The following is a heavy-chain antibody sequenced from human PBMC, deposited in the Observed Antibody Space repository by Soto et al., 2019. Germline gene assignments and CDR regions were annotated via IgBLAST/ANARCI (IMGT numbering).Heavy chain of an antibody. CDR1: GFTFSSYS. Sequence: EVQLVESGGGLVKPGGSLRLSCAASGFTFSSYSMNWVRQAPGKGLEWVSSISSSSSYIYYADSVKGRFTISRDNAKNSLYLQMNSLRAEDTAVYYCARDGGLLWFGELLSPFDYWGQGTLVTVSS. V-gene: IGHV3-21*01. J-gene: IGHJ4*02. D-gene: IGHD3-10*01. CDR3: ARDGGLLWFGELLSPFDY. CDR2: ISSSSSYI.